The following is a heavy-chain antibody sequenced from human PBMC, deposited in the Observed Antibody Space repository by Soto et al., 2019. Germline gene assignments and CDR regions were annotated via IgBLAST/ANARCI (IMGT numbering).Heavy chain of an antibody. Sequence: QVQLQQWGAGLLKPSETLSLTCAVYGGSFSGYYWSWIRQSPGKGLEWIGEINHSGSTNYNPSLKSKVTITLDTSKNGFSRTLSSVTAADPAVFYCARGSRFLGWLLRSGGAFDIWGQGTMVTVS. CDR3: ARGSRFLGWLLRSGGAFDI. CDR1: GGSFSGYY. J-gene: IGHJ3*02. CDR2: INHSGST. V-gene: IGHV4-34*01. D-gene: IGHD3-3*01.